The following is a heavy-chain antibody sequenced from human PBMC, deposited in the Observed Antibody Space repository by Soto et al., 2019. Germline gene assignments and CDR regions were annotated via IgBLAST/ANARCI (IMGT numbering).Heavy chain of an antibody. J-gene: IGHJ5*02. V-gene: IGHV3-23*01. CDR3: AKDRGSIAVGYNWFDP. D-gene: IGHD6-19*01. Sequence: GGSLRLSCAASGFTFSSYAMSWVRQAPGKGLEWVSAISGSGGSTYYADSVKGRFTISRDNSKNTLYLQMNSLRAEDTAVYYCAKDRGSIAVGYNWFDPWGQGTLVTVSS. CDR1: GFTFSSYA. CDR2: ISGSGGST.